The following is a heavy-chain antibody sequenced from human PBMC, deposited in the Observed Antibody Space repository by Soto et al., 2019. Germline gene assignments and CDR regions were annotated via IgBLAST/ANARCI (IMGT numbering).Heavy chain of an antibody. CDR2: IYPGDSDT. CDR1: VYSFTSYW. CDR3: ERRITEPAGLAFEI. V-gene: IGHV5-51*01. Sequence: GESLKISCKGSVYSFTSYWIGWVRQMPEKGLEWMGIIYPGDSDTRYSPSFQGQVTISADKSISTAYLQWSSLKASDTPVYYCERRITEPAGLAFEIWGQVKMVAVSS. D-gene: IGHD2-2*01. J-gene: IGHJ3*02.